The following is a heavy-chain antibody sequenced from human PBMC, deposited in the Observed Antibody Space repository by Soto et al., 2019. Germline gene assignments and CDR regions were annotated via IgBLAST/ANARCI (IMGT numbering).Heavy chain of an antibody. CDR2: VSIGGST. CDR1: GFTFSSYA. Sequence: GGSLRLSCASSGFTFSSYAMGWVRQGPGKGLEWVAVVSIGGSTHYADSVRGRFTISRDNSKNTLSLQMNSLTAEDTAVYFCAKRSGAGGHFEYWGQGALVTVSS. V-gene: IGHV3-23*01. CDR3: AKRSGAGGHFEY. J-gene: IGHJ4*02. D-gene: IGHD2-15*01.